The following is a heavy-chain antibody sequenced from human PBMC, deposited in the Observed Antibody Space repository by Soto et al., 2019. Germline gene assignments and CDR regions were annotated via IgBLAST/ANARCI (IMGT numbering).Heavy chain of an antibody. CDR3: AKIGVADIVVVPAAGGSDY. D-gene: IGHD2-2*01. CDR1: GFTFSSYG. Sequence: PGGFLRLSCAASGFTFSSYGMHWVRQAPGKGLEWVAVISCDGSNKYYADSVKGRFTISRDNSKNTLYLQMNSLRAEDTAVYYCAKIGVADIVVVPAAGGSDYWGQGTLVTVSS. V-gene: IGHV3-30*18. J-gene: IGHJ4*02. CDR2: ISCDGSNK.